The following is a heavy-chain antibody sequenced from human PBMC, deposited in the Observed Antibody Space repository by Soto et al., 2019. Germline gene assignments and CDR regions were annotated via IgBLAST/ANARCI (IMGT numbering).Heavy chain of an antibody. CDR3: AREGYIAAAGASWFDP. D-gene: IGHD6-13*01. V-gene: IGHV4-59*01. CDR2: IYYSGST. J-gene: IGHJ5*02. CDR1: GGSISSYY. Sequence: SETLSLTCTVSGGSISSYYWSWIRQPPGKGLEWIGYIYYSGSTNYNPSLKSRVTISVDTSKNQFSLKLSSVTAADTAVYYCAREGYIAAAGASWFDPWGQGTLVTV.